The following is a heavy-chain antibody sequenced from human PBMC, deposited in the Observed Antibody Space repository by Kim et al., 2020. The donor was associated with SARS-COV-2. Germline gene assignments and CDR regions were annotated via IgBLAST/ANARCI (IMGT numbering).Heavy chain of an antibody. V-gene: IGHV4-39*07. CDR1: GGSISSSSYY. D-gene: IGHD3-10*01. Sequence: SETLSLTCTVSGGSISSSSYYWGWIRQPPGKGLEWIGSIYYSGSTYYNPSLKSRVTISVDTSKNQFSLKLSSVTAADTAVYYCAREAQRVYGSLNWFDPWGQGTLVTVSS. J-gene: IGHJ5*02. CDR3: AREAQRVYGSLNWFDP. CDR2: IYYSGST.